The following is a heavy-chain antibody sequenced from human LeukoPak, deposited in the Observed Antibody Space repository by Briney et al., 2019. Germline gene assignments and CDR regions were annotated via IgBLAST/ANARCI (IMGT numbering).Heavy chain of an antibody. Sequence: GGSLRLSCAASGFTFSSYSMNRVRQAPGKGLEWVSYISSSSSTLYYADSVQGRFTISRDNAKNSLYLQMNSLRAEDTAVYYCARSGSWFDYWGQGTLVTVSS. CDR3: ARSGSWFDY. V-gene: IGHV3-48*01. D-gene: IGHD6-13*01. J-gene: IGHJ4*02. CDR2: ISSSSSTL. CDR1: GFTFSSYS.